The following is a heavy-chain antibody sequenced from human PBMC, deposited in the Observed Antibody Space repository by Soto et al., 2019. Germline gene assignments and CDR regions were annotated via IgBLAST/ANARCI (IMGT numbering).Heavy chain of an antibody. Sequence: QVQLVESGGGLVKPGGSLRLSCAASGFTFSDYYMSWIRQAPGKGLEWVSYISSSGSTIYYADSVKGRFTICRDNAKNSLYRHMNGLRAEDASVYYCAREEFWSCYYRYCVYYDYMDLWGEGTTVTVSS. J-gene: IGHJ6*03. CDR1: GFTFSDYY. CDR3: AREEFWSCYYRYCVYYDYMDL. D-gene: IGHD3-3*01. V-gene: IGHV3-11*01. CDR2: ISSSGSTI.